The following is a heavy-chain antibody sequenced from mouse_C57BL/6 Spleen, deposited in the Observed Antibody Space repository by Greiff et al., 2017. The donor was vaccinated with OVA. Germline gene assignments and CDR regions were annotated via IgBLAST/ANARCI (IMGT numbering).Heavy chain of an antibody. Sequence: EVKLVESGGGLVQPGGSLSLSCAASGFTFTDYYMSWVRQPPGKALEWLGFIRTKATGSKTEYSASVKGRFTISRDNSQSILYLQMNALRAEDSATYYCARYEPAMDYWGQGTSVTVSS. CDR2: IRTKATGSKT. CDR1: GFTFTDYY. J-gene: IGHJ4*01. V-gene: IGHV7-3*01. CDR3: ARYEPAMDY.